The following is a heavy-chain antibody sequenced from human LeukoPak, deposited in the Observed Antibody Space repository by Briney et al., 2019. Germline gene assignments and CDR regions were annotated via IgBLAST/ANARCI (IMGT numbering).Heavy chain of an antibody. V-gene: IGHV3-21*01. CDR1: GFTFSSYT. Sequence: GGSLRLSCAASGFTFSSYTMNWVRQAPGKGLEWVSSISSSSSYIYYADSVKGRFTISRDNAKSSLFLQMNSLRAEDTAVYYCARLTPFVSHSVAVLYFYYFGMDVWGQGTTVTVSS. CDR3: ARLTPFVSHSVAVLYFYYFGMDV. CDR2: ISSSSSYI. J-gene: IGHJ6*02. D-gene: IGHD6-19*01.